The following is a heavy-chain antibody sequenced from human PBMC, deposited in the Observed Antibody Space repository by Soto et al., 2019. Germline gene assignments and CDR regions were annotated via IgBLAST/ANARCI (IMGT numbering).Heavy chain of an antibody. Sequence: SETLSLSCTVSGGSISSYYWSWIRQPPGKGLEWIGYIYYSGSTNYNPSLKSRVTISVDTSKNQFSLKLSSVTAADTAVYYFARHKGDSSSWYPTQLYYFAYWGQGTLVTVSS. D-gene: IGHD6-13*01. CDR2: IYYSGST. J-gene: IGHJ4*02. CDR3: ARHKGDSSSWYPTQLYYFAY. V-gene: IGHV4-59*08. CDR1: GGSISSYY.